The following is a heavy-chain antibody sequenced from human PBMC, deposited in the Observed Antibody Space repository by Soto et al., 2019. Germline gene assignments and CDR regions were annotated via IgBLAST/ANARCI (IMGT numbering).Heavy chain of an antibody. J-gene: IGHJ4*02. D-gene: IGHD3-22*01. CDR1: GFTFSSYG. CDR2: VLYDGRNK. V-gene: IGHV3-30*18. CDR3: AKAGYYDSSGYYELVY. Sequence: QVQLVESGGGVVQPGRSLRLSCAASGFTFSSYGMHWVRQAPGKGLEWVAVVLYDGRNKYYADSVKGRFTISRDNSKNTVYLQMNSLRAEDTAVYYCAKAGYYDSSGYYELVYWGQGTLVTVSS.